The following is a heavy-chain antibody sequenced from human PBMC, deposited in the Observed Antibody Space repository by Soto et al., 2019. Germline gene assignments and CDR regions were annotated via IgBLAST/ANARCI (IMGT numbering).Heavy chain of an antibody. CDR3: AGGTDGKKVAY. CDR1: GGSISSSSYY. J-gene: IGHJ4*02. D-gene: IGHD5-12*01. Sequence: PSETLSLTCTVSGGSISSSSYYWNWIRQPPGKGLEWIGYFYYTGSTNYNPSLESRLTMSVDMSKNHFSLKLSSVTAADTAVYYCAGGTDGKKVAYWGQGTLVTVSS. CDR2: FYYTGST. V-gene: IGHV4-61*03.